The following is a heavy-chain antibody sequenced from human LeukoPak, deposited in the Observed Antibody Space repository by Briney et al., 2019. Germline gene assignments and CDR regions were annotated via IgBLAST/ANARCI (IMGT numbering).Heavy chain of an antibody. J-gene: IGHJ6*02. V-gene: IGHV4-59*01. CDR3: ARERRIAVAGTRDYYGMDV. CDR2: IYYSGST. D-gene: IGHD6-19*01. Sequence: TSETLSLTCTVSGGSISSYHWSWIRQPPGKGLEWIGYIYYSGSTNYNPSLKSRVTISVDTSKNQFSLKLSSVTAADTAVYYCARERRIAVAGTRDYYGMDVWGQGTTVTVSS. CDR1: GGSISSYH.